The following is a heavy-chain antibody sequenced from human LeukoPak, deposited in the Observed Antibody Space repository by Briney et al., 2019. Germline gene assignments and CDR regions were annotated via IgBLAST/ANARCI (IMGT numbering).Heavy chain of an antibody. V-gene: IGHV4-4*07. J-gene: IGHJ4*02. D-gene: IGHD3-22*01. CDR2: IYATGST. CDR1: GGSISNYY. Sequence: PSETLSFTCIVSGGSISNYYWTWIRQPTGKGLEWIGRIYATGSTNYNPSLKSRVTMSVDTSKNQFSLHLSSVTAADAAMYYCARTNYDISGYYDYFDCWGQGTLVTVSS. CDR3: ARTNYDISGYYDYFDC.